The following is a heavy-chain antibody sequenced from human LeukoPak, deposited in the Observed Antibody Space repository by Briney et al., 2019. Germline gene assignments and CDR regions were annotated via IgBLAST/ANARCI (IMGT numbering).Heavy chain of an antibody. Sequence: SETLSLTCAVYGGSFSGYYWSWIRQPPGKGLEWIGEINHNGSTNYNPSLKSRVTISVDTSKNQFSLKLSSVTAADTAVYYCARAPITIFGVVIRKKHAFDIWGQGTMVTVSS. J-gene: IGHJ3*02. D-gene: IGHD3-3*01. CDR2: INHNGST. V-gene: IGHV4-34*01. CDR3: ARAPITIFGVVIRKKHAFDI. CDR1: GGSFSGYY.